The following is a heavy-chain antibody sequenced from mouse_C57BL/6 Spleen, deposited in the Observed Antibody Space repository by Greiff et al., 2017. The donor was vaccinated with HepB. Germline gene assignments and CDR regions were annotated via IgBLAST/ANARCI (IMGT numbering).Heavy chain of an antibody. J-gene: IGHJ3*01. V-gene: IGHV14-4*01. CDR1: GFNIKDNY. CDR2: IDPENGDT. CDR3: TSLTGTFAY. Sequence: VQLQQSGPELVRPGASVKLSCTASGFNIKDNYMHWVKQRPEQGLEWIGWIDPENGDTEYASKFQGKATISADKSSNTAYLQLSSLTSEDTAVYYCTSLTGTFAYWGQGPLVTVSA. D-gene: IGHD4-1*01.